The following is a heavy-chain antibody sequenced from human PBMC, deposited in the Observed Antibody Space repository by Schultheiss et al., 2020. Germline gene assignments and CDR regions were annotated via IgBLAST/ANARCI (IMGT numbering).Heavy chain of an antibody. CDR2: INPNSGGT. D-gene: IGHD3-10*01. V-gene: IGHV1-2*06. CDR3: ARDMVRGVIFSHYYYYGMDV. J-gene: IGHJ6*02. CDR1: GYTFTGYY. Sequence: ASVKVSCKASGYTFTGYYMHWVRQAPGQGLEWMGRINPNSGGTAYAQKFQGRVTMTRNTSISTAYMELSSLRSDDTAVYYCARDMVRGVIFSHYYYYGMDVWGQGTTVTVSS.